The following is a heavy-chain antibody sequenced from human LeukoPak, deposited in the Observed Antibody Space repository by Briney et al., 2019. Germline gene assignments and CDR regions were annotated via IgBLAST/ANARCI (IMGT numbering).Heavy chain of an antibody. CDR1: GFTLSGST. J-gene: IGHJ4*02. D-gene: IGHD1-26*01. Sequence: DPGGSLRLSCVASGFTLSGSTMPWVRQASGKGLEWVGRIRSKVNSYATAYAASVEGRFTISRDDSKSTTYLQMNSLKTEDTAVYYCTGELLGYWGQGTLVTVSS. CDR3: TGELLGY. V-gene: IGHV3-73*01. CDR2: IRSKVNSYAT.